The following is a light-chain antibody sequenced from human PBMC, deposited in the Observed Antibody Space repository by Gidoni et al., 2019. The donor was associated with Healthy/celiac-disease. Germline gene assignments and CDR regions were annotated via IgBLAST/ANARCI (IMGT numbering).Light chain of an antibody. V-gene: IGKV1-39*01. CDR3: QQSYSTPLT. CDR2: AAS. CDR1: QSISSY. J-gene: IGKJ4*01. Sequence: DIQMTQSPSSLSASVGDRVTITCRASQSISSYLNWYQQKPGKAPKLLIHAASSLQSGVPSRFSGSGSGTDFTLTISSLQPEDFATYYCQQSYSTPLTFGGGIKVEIK.